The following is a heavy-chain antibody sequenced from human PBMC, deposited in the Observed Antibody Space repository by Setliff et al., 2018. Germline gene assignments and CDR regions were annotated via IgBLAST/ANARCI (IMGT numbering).Heavy chain of an antibody. CDR2: TSYDGVNY. J-gene: IGHJ4*02. D-gene: IGHD3-3*01. CDR3: ARDLPQKNYNFWSGYFDY. CDR1: GFTFSRYA. Sequence: GESLKISCAASGFTFSRYALHWVRQAPGKGLEWVAATSYDGVNYYYADSVKGRFTISRDNSKNMLYLQMNSLRAEDTAVYYCARDLPQKNYNFWSGYFDYWGQGTLVTVSS. V-gene: IGHV3-30*01.